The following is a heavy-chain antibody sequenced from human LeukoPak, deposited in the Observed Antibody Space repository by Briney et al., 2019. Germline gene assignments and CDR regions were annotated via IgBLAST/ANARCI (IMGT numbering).Heavy chain of an antibody. J-gene: IGHJ4*02. D-gene: IGHD3-22*01. Sequence: ASVKVSCNASGYTFTGYYMHWVRQAPGQGLEWMGWINPNSGGTNYAQKFQGRVTMTRDTSISTAYMELSRLRSDDTAVYYCAKASNYYDSSGSLLWGQGTLVTVSS. CDR3: AKASNYYDSSGSLL. V-gene: IGHV1-2*02. CDR1: GYTFTGYY. CDR2: INPNSGGT.